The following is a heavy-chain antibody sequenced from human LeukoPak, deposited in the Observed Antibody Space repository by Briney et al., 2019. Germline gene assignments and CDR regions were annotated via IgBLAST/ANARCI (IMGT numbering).Heavy chain of an antibody. D-gene: IGHD3-9*01. CDR2: IYSGGRT. Sequence: GGSLRLSCAASGFTVSSNSMSWVRQAPGKGLEWGSVIYSGGRTYNADSVKGRFTISRDNSKITLYLQMNSIRAEDTAVYYCARDPSPYYDILTGYRKRGDRGQGTLVTVSS. CDR3: ARDPSPYYDILTGYRKRGD. CDR1: GFTVSSNS. V-gene: IGHV3-66*02. J-gene: IGHJ4*02.